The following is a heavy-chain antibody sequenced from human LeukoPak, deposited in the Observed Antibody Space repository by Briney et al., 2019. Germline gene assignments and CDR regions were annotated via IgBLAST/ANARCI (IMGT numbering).Heavy chain of an antibody. CDR2: FDPEDGET. CDR1: GYTLTELS. CDR3: ATAYYYDSSGYSYNWFDP. D-gene: IGHD3-22*01. J-gene: IGHJ5*02. V-gene: IGHV1-24*01. Sequence: ASVKVSCKVSGYTLTELSMHWVRQAPGKGLEWMGRFDPEDGETIYAQKFQGRVTMTEDTSTDTAYMELSSLRSEDTAVYYCATAYYYDSSGYSYNWFDPWGQGTLVTVSS.